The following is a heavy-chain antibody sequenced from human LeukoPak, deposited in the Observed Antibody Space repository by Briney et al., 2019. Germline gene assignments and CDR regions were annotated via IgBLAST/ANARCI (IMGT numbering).Heavy chain of an antibody. CDR2: IYYSGST. Sequence: SETLSLTCTVSGGSISSGGYYWSWIRQHPGKGLEWIGYIYYSGSTYYNPSLKSRVTISVDTSKNQFSLKLSSVTAADTAVHYCARVPYGDYRFDYWGQGTLVTVSS. CDR3: ARVPYGDYRFDY. CDR1: GGSISSGGYY. V-gene: IGHV4-31*03. D-gene: IGHD4-17*01. J-gene: IGHJ4*02.